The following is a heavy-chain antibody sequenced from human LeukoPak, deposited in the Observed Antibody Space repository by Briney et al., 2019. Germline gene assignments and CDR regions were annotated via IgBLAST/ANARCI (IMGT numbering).Heavy chain of an antibody. D-gene: IGHD6-19*01. V-gene: IGHV4-59*08. CDR3: ASTIAVAGLAFDI. Sequence: PSKTLSLTCTVSGGSISSYFWSWVRQPPGKGLEWIGHFFYSGSTDYNPSLKSRVTISVDTSKNQFSLKLSSVTAADAAVYYCASTIAVAGLAFDIWGQGTMVTVSS. CDR1: GGSISSYF. J-gene: IGHJ3*02. CDR2: FFYSGST.